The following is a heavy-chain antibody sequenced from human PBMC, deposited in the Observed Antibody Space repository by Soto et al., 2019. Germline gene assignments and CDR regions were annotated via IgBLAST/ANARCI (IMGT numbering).Heavy chain of an antibody. CDR2: IYHTGST. CDR3: ARGPRSGSYSVDGFDV. J-gene: IGHJ3*01. Sequence: QVQLQESGPGLVNPSGTLSLTCVVSGASISTSNWWSWVRQSPGKGLEWIGEIYHTGSTSYSPSLKSRVSMSIDKYKNQFSLRLTAVTAADTAIYYCARGPRSGSYSVDGFDVWGQGTMVTVSS. CDR1: GASISTSNW. V-gene: IGHV4-4*02. D-gene: IGHD1-26*01.